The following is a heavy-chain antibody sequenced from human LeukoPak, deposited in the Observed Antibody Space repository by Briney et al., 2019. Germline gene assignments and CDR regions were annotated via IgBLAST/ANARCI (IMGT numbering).Heavy chain of an antibody. J-gene: IGHJ4*02. D-gene: IGHD3-10*01. CDR1: GFTFNNYA. Sequence: GGSLRLSCAASGFTFNNYAMSWVRQAPGKGLEWVSGISDVEFSTYYTDSVKGRFTISRDNSKNTVYLQMNNPRTGDTAVYFCARHDSYIPYWGQGTLVTVSS. CDR2: ISDVEFST. V-gene: IGHV3-23*01. CDR3: ARHDSYIPY.